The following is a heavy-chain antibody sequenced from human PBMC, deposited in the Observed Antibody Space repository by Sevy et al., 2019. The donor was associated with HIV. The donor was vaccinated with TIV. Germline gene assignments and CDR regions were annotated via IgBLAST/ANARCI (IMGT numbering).Heavy chain of an antibody. D-gene: IGHD3-22*01. CDR2: FDPEDDEI. J-gene: IGHJ4*02. CDR1: GYTLSELS. V-gene: IGHV1-24*01. CDR3: ATTKDYYDSSGSPFDY. Sequence: ASVKVSCKGSGYTLSELSMHWVRQAPGKGLEWMGSFDPEDDEIIYAQKFQGRVTMSEDTSTDTAYMELNNLRSEDTAVYYCATTKDYYDSSGSPFDYWGQGTLVTVSS.